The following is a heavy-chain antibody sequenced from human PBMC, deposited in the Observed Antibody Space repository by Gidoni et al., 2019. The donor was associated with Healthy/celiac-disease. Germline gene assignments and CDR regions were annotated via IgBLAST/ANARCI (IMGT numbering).Heavy chain of an antibody. D-gene: IGHD3-16*01. Sequence: QGQLVQSGAEVKQPGSSVKVSCKASGGTFSSYAISWLRQAPGKGLEWMGGIIPIFSTANYAQKFQGRVTITADKSTSTAYLELSSLRSLDTAVYYCARDQGDTGFDYWGQGTLVTVSS. CDR3: ARDQGDTGFDY. J-gene: IGHJ4*02. CDR1: GGTFSSYA. V-gene: IGHV1-69*06. CDR2: IIPIFSTA.